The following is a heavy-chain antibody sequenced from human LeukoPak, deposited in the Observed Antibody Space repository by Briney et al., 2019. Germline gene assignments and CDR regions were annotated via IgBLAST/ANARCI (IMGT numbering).Heavy chain of an antibody. J-gene: IGHJ4*02. CDR2: TSSSSSYI. Sequence: GGSLRLSCAASGFTFSSYSMNWVRQAPGKGLEWVSSTSSSSSYIYYADSVKGRFTISRDNAKNSLYLQMNSLRAEDTAVYYCARDLDTAMVGGHDYWGQGTLVTVST. CDR1: GFTFSSYS. CDR3: ARDLDTAMVGGHDY. V-gene: IGHV3-21*01. D-gene: IGHD5-18*01.